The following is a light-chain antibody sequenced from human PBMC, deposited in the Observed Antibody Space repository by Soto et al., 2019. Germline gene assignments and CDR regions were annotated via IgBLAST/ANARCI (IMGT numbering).Light chain of an antibody. CDR3: QQRTNWFT. CDR1: QSVSSY. Sequence: EMVLTQSPGTLSLSPGERATLSCRASQSVSSYLAWYQQKPGQAPRLLIYDASNRATGIPARFSGSGSGTDFTLTISSLEPEDFAVYYCQQRTNWFTFGPGTKVDIK. V-gene: IGKV3-11*01. CDR2: DAS. J-gene: IGKJ3*01.